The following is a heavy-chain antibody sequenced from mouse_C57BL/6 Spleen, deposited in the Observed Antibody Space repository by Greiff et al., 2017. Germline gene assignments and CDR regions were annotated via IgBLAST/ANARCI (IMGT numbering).Heavy chain of an antibody. D-gene: IGHD2-3*01. J-gene: IGHJ3*01. CDR3: AIPYDGYFPWFAY. CDR2: IDPSDSYT. V-gene: IGHV1-50*01. Sequence: QVQLQQPGAELVKPGASVKLSCKASGYTFTSYWMQWVKQRPGQGLEWIGEIDPSDSYTNYNQKFKGKATLTVDTSSSTAYMQLSSLTSADSAVYYCAIPYDGYFPWFAYWGQGTLVTVSA. CDR1: GYTFTSYW.